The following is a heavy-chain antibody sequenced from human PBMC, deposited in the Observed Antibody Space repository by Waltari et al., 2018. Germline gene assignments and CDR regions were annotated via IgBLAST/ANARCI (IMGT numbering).Heavy chain of an antibody. CDR3: VTDVSGWYVN. V-gene: IGHV3-23*04. Sequence: EVQLVQSGGGLVQPGGSLGLSCAACGFAFNNVAMSWVRQAPGKGLEWVSAISGSGGSSYYADSVKGRFTISRDNSKNTLYLQMNSLRPEDTAVYYCVTDVSGWYVNWGQGTSVTVSS. CDR2: ISGSGGSS. CDR1: GFAFNNVA. D-gene: IGHD6-19*01. J-gene: IGHJ4*02.